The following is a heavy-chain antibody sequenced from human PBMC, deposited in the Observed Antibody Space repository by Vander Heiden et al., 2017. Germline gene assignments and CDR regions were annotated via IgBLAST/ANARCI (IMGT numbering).Heavy chain of an antibody. V-gene: IGHV3-9*01. D-gene: IGHD6-19*01. CDR3: PKDMGQWQDYGMDV. CDR1: GFTFDAYA. J-gene: IGHJ6*02. Sequence: EVQLVESGGGLVQPGRSLRLSCARSGFTFDAYAMLWVRLAPAKGLECVSGISCNSGSIGYADSLKRRFTISRDNAKNSLSLQMISRSAEDTALYSCPKDMGQWQDYGMDVWRQSPTVTVSS. CDR2: ISCNSGSI.